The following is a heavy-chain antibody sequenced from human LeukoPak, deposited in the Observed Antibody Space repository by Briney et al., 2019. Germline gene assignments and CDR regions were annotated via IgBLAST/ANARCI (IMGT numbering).Heavy chain of an antibody. CDR1: GYTFTSYD. CDR3: ARGLGPIFGVVIRLAYYYMDV. CDR2: MNPNSGNT. J-gene: IGHJ6*03. Sequence: ASVKVSCKASGYTFTSYDINWVRQATGQGLEWMGWMNPNSGNTGYAQKFQDRVTITRNTSISTAYMELSSLRSEDTAVYYCARGLGPIFGVVIRLAYYYMDVWGKGTTVTVSS. D-gene: IGHD3-3*01. V-gene: IGHV1-8*03.